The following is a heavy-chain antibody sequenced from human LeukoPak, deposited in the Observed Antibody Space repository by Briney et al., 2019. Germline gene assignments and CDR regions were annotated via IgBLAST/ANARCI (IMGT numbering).Heavy chain of an antibody. Sequence: SETLSLTCTVSGGSISSYYWSWIRQPPGKGLEWIGYIYYSGSTNYNPSLKSRVTISVDTSKNQFSLKLSSVTAADTAVYYCARVGNKYYDFWSGYYGWFDPWGQGTLVTVSS. CDR2: IYYSGST. V-gene: IGHV4-59*01. CDR1: GGSISSYY. D-gene: IGHD3-3*01. CDR3: ARVGNKYYDFWSGYYGWFDP. J-gene: IGHJ5*02.